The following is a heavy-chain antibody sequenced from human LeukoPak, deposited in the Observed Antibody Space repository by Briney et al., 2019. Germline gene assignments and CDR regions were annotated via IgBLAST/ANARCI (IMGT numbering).Heavy chain of an antibody. CDR1: GGSISSSSYY. CDR2: IYYSGST. Sequence: SETLSLTCTVSGGSISSSSYYWGWIRQPPGKGLEWIGSIYYSGSTYYNPSLKSRVTISVDTSKNQFSLKLSSVTAADTAVYYCARGVGYNSFSVGYWGQGTLVTVSS. CDR3: ARGVGYNSFSVGY. D-gene: IGHD5-24*01. V-gene: IGHV4-39*07. J-gene: IGHJ4*02.